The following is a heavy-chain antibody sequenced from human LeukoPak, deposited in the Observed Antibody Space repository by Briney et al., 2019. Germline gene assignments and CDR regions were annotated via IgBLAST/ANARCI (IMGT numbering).Heavy chain of an antibody. D-gene: IGHD4-17*01. Sequence: LSLTCAVYGGSFSGFDWSWIRQPPGKGLEWVAVISYDGSNKYYADSVKGRFTISRDNSKNTLYLQMNSLRAEDTAVYYCARYIPETTVTRSGYWGQGTLVTVSS. CDR3: ARYIPETTVTRSGY. CDR2: ISYDGSNK. V-gene: IGHV3-30*03. CDR1: GGSFSGFD. J-gene: IGHJ4*02.